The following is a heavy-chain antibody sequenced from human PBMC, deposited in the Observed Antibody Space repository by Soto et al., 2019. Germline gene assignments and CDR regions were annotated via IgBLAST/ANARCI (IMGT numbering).Heavy chain of an antibody. V-gene: IGHV1-69*05. J-gene: IGHJ4*02. D-gene: IGHD1-26*01. CDR2: IIPIVGTA. CDR1: GGTFSSYA. CDR3: AKGGSYGFDY. Sequence: QVQLVQSGAEVKKPGSSVKVSCKASGGTFSSYAISWVRQAPGQGLEWMGGIIPIVGTANYAQKFEGRVXNXXDESTRTADMDLSTLRSEGAAVHLSAKGGSYGFDYWGQGTPVTVSS.